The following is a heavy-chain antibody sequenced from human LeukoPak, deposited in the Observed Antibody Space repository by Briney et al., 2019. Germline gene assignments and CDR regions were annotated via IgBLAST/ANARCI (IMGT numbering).Heavy chain of an antibody. CDR2: ISAYNANT. CDR3: ARDLPETTVTTSALFDY. V-gene: IGHV1-18*01. J-gene: IGHJ4*02. CDR1: GYTFTSYG. Sequence: GASVKVSCKASGYTFTSYGISWVRQAPGQGLEWMGWISAYNANTNYAQKLQGRVTMTTDTSTSTAYMELRSLRSDDTAVYYCARDLPETTVTTSALFDYWGQGTLVTVSS. D-gene: IGHD4-17*01.